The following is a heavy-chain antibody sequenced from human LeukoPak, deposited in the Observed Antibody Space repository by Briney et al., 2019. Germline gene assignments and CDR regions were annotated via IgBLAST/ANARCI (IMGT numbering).Heavy chain of an antibody. Sequence: SETLSLTCTVSGGSVSSGDYYWSWIRQPPGKGLEWIGYIYYSGSTYYNPSLKSRVTISVDTSKNQFSLKLSSVTAADTAVYYCARASSWYDYGMDVWGQGTTVTVSS. V-gene: IGHV4-30-4*01. CDR2: IYYSGST. J-gene: IGHJ6*02. CDR1: GGSVSSGDYY. CDR3: ARASSWYDYGMDV. D-gene: IGHD6-13*01.